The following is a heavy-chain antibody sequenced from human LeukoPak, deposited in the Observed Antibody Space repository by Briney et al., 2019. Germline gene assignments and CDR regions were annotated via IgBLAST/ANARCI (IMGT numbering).Heavy chain of an antibody. CDR3: ARAREGLGIPNWFDP. D-gene: IGHD7-27*01. CDR1: GFTFSSYA. CDR2: ISYDGSNK. J-gene: IGHJ5*02. V-gene: IGHV3-30*01. Sequence: GSLRLSCAASGFTFSSYAMHWVRQAPGKGLEWVAVISYDGSNKYYADSVKGRFTISRDNSKNTLYLQMNSLRAEDTAVYYCARAREGLGIPNWFDPWGQGTLVTVSS.